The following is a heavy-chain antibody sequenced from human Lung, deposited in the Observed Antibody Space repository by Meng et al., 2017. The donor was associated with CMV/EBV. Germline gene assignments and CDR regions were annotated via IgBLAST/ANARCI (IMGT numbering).Heavy chain of an antibody. V-gene: IGHV3-15*04. Sequence: GGSXRLXCAASGFXFSSAWMSWVRQVPGKGLEWVGRIESYSDGGTTEYAEPVKGRFTISRDDSKKRLFLHMNSLKTEDTAVYYCTTDMAETITNVGGVITYFDHXGQGXLVTVSS. CDR3: TTDMAETITNVGGVITYFDH. CDR2: IESYSDGGTT. J-gene: IGHJ4*02. D-gene: IGHD3-3*01. CDR1: GFXFSSAW.